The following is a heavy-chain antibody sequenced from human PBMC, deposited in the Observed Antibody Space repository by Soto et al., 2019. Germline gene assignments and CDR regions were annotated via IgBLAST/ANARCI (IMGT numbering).Heavy chain of an antibody. CDR2: IYYSGST. V-gene: IGHV4-59*08. J-gene: IGHJ6*03. CDR3: ARHKTYDLWSGYPENPDYYYYYMDA. Sequence: SETRSLTCTVSGGSISSYYWSWIRQPPGKGLEWIGYIYYSGSTNYNPSLKSRVTISVDTSKNQFSLKLSSVTAADTAVYYCARHKTYDLWSGYPENPDYYYYYMDAWGKGTTVSLSS. CDR1: GGSISSYY. D-gene: IGHD3-3*01.